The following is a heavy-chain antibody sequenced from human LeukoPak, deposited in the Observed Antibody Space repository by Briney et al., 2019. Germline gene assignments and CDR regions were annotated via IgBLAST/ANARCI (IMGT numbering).Heavy chain of an antibody. Sequence: GASVKVSCKASGGTFSSYAITWVRQAPGQGLEWMGWMNPNSGNTGYAQKFQGRVTMTRNTSISTAYMELSSLRSEDTAVYYCAIRPVGYCSSTSCYYYWFDPWGQGTLVTVSS. V-gene: IGHV1-8*01. CDR1: GGTFSSYA. D-gene: IGHD2-2*01. CDR3: AIRPVGYCSSTSCYYYWFDP. J-gene: IGHJ5*02. CDR2: MNPNSGNT.